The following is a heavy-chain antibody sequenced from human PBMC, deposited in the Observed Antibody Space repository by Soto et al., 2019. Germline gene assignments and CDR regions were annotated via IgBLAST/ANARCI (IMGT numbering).Heavy chain of an antibody. Sequence: QVQLVQSGAEVTKPGSSVKVSCKASGGSFSSYAISWVRQAPGQGLEWMGGIIPIVGTGNYAQNFQGRVTITADESTSTAYMELSSLRSEDTAMYYCARDLRAAGRLGMVVWGQGTTVTVSS. CDR2: IIPIVGTG. CDR1: GGSFSSYA. D-gene: IGHD6-13*01. CDR3: ARDLRAAGRLGMVV. V-gene: IGHV1-69*01. J-gene: IGHJ6*02.